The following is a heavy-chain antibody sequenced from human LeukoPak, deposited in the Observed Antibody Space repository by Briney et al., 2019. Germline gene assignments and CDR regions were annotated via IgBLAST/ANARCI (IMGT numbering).Heavy chain of an antibody. J-gene: IGHJ4*02. CDR2: ISGTSRAI. CDR3: ARDLHCGGDCYLMTY. V-gene: IGHV3-48*01. D-gene: IGHD2-21*01. CDR1: GFTFSGFG. Sequence: GGSLRLSCAASGFTFSGFGMNWVRQAPGGGLECLSYISGTSRAIYYADSVKGRFTISRDNAKNSLYLQMNSLRAEDTAVYYCARDLHCGGDCYLMTYGGEGTLVTVSS.